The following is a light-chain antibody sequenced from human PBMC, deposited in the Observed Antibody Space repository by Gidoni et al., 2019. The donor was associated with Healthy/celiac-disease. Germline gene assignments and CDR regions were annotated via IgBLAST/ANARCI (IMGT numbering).Light chain of an antibody. CDR3: QSYDSSLSGSGV. CDR2: GNS. J-gene: IGLJ3*02. CDR1: SSNIGAGYD. V-gene: IGLV1-40*01. Sequence: QSVLTQPPSVSGAPGQRGTISCTGSSSNIGAGYDVHWYQQLPVTAPKLLIYGNSTRPSGVPVRFSCSKSGTSASLAITGLQAEDEADYYCQSYDSSLSGSGVFGGGTKLTVL.